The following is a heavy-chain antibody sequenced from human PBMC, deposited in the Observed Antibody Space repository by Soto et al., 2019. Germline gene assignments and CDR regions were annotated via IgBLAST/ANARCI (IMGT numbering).Heavy chain of an antibody. V-gene: IGHV3-15*07. J-gene: IGHJ4*02. CDR1: GFTFSNAW. D-gene: IGHD2-21*01. CDR3: TTEDCYNLLPFDY. CDR2: IKSKTDGGTT. Sequence: EVQLVESGGGLVKPGGSLRLSCAASGFTFSNAWMNWVRQAPGKGLEWVGRIKSKTDGGTTDYAAPVKGRFTSSRDDSKNPLYLQMNSLKTEDTAVYYCTTEDCYNLLPFDYWGQGTLVTVSS.